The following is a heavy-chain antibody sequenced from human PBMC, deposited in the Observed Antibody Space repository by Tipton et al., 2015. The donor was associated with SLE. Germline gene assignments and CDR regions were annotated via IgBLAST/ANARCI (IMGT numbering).Heavy chain of an antibody. D-gene: IGHD3-10*01. CDR1: GFTFDDYG. Sequence: GSLRLSCAASGFTFDDYGMSWVRQAPGKGLEWVSGINWNGGSTGYADSVKGRFTISRDNTKNSLYLQMNSLRAEDTALYYCARDLYYGSGSYSDVWGQGTLVTVSS. CDR2: INWNGGST. J-gene: IGHJ4*02. V-gene: IGHV3-20*04. CDR3: ARDLYYGSGSYSDV.